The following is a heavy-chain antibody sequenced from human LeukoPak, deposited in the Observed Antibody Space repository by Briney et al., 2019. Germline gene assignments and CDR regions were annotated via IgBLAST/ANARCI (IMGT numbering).Heavy chain of an antibody. V-gene: IGHV4-59*12. J-gene: IGHJ5*02. Sequence: PSETLSLTCTVSGGSISSYYWSWIRQPPGKGLEWIGYIYYSGSTNYNPSLKSRVTISVDTSKNQCSLKLSSVTAADTAVYYCASGVAVAGTGSWFDPWGQGTLVTVSS. CDR1: GGSISSYY. CDR2: IYYSGST. CDR3: ASGVAVAGTGSWFDP. D-gene: IGHD6-19*01.